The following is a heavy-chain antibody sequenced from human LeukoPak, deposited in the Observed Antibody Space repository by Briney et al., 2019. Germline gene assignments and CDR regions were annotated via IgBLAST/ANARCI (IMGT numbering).Heavy chain of an antibody. CDR1: GYTFTSYG. D-gene: IGHD3-3*01. J-gene: IGHJ5*02. Sequence: ASVKVSCTASGYTFTSYGISWVRQAPGQGLEWMGWISAYNGNTNYAQKLQGRVTMTTDTSTSTAYMELRSLRSDDTAVYYCARDIAYYDFWSGYWSWFDPWGQGTLVTVSS. CDR2: ISAYNGNT. CDR3: ARDIAYYDFWSGYWSWFDP. V-gene: IGHV1-18*01.